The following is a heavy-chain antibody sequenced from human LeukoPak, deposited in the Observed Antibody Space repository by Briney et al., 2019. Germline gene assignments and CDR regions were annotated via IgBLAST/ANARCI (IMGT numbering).Heavy chain of an antibody. Sequence: PSETLPLTCTVSGGSISGYYWSWIRQPPGKGLEWIGYIFYSGSTNYNPSLKSRVTISVDTSKNQFSLKLSSVTAADTAVYYCARGGGEFDPWGQGTLVTVSS. CDR3: ARGGGEFDP. CDR2: IFYSGST. D-gene: IGHD3-16*01. V-gene: IGHV4-59*01. CDR1: GGSISGYY. J-gene: IGHJ5*02.